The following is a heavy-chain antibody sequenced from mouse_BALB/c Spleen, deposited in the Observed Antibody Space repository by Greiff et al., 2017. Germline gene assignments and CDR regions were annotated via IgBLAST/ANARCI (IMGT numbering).Heavy chain of an antibody. CDR1: GFTFSSYA. CDR2: ISSGGST. V-gene: IGHV5-6-5*01. D-gene: IGHD2-2*01. J-gene: IGHJ2*01. Sequence: EVKVVESGGGLVKPGGSLKLSCAASGFTFSSYAMSWVRQTPEKKLEWVASISSGGSTYYPDSVKGRFTISRDNARNILYLQMSSLRSEDTAMYYCARFYYGYDEWGQGTTLTVSS. CDR3: ARFYYGYDE.